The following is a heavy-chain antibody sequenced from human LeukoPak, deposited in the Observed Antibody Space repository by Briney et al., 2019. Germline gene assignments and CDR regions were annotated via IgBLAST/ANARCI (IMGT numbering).Heavy chain of an antibody. CDR2: IGGDRGGT. CDR1: GFTFSSNW. D-gene: IGHD3-22*01. V-gene: IGHV3-74*01. J-gene: IGHJ4*02. CDR3: VRIRYDSSGPYFDN. Sequence: SGRSLRLSCAASGFTFSSNWMHWVRQAPGKGLVWVSRIGGDRGGTGYADSLKGRFTISRDNAKNTLYLQMNSLRAEDTAVYYCVRIRYDSSGPYFDNWGQGTLVTVSS.